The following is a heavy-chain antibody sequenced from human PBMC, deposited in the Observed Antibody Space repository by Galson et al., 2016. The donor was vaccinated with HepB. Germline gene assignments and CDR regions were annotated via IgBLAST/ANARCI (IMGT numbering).Heavy chain of an antibody. CDR2: MRQGESEK. D-gene: IGHD5-24*01. V-gene: IGHV3-7*01. J-gene: IGHJ4*02. CDR3: ARARKDSYNNGALFDS. Sequence: SLRLSCAASGFTISHYWMSWVRQAPGKGLEWVANMRQGESEKDYVDSAKGRFTISRDNAKNSLYLQMNSLRAEDTAVYYCARARKDSYNNGALFDSWGQGTLLAVSS. CDR1: GFTISHYW.